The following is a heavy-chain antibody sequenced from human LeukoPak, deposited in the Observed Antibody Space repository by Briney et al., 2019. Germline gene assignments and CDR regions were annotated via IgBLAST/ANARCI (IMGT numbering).Heavy chain of an antibody. Sequence: PSETLSLTCTVSGGSISRYYWSWIRQPPGKGLEWIGYIYYSGSTNYNPSLKSRVTISVDTSKNQFSLKLSSVTAADTAVYYCARYLGELDAFDIWGQGTMVTASS. CDR3: ARYLGELDAFDI. V-gene: IGHV4-59*01. J-gene: IGHJ3*02. CDR1: GGSISRYY. CDR2: IYYSGST. D-gene: IGHD1-7*01.